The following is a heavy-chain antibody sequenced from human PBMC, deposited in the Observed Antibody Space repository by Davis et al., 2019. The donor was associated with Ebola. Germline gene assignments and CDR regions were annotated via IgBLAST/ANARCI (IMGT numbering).Heavy chain of an antibody. CDR1: GGSFSGYY. Sequence: SETLSLTCAVYGGSFSGYYWGWIRQPPGKGLEWIGEVSHSGTTHSNPSLKSRVTMSVDTSKNQFSLKMKSVTAADTAVYYCASGNDYVWGRAGFWDQGLLVTVSS. CDR3: ASGNDYVWGRAGF. V-gene: IGHV4-34*01. J-gene: IGHJ4*02. D-gene: IGHD3-16*01. CDR2: VSHSGTT.